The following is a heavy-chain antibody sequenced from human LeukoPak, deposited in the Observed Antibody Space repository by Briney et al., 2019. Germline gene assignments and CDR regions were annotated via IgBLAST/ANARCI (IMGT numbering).Heavy chain of an antibody. CDR2: ISYDGSNK. Sequence: PGGSLRLSCAASGFTFSSYGMHWVCQAPGKGLEWVAVISYDGSNKYYSDSVKGRFTISRDNSKNTLYLQMNSLRAEDTAVYYCAKDLSIMMTAKNVNYYYGMDVWGQGTTVTVSS. J-gene: IGHJ6*02. V-gene: IGHV3-30*18. CDR1: GFTFSSYG. CDR3: AKDLSIMMTAKNVNYYYGMDV. D-gene: IGHD2-21*02.